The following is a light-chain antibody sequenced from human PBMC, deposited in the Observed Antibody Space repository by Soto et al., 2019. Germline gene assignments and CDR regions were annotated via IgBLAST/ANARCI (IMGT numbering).Light chain of an antibody. V-gene: IGLV2-14*01. CDR2: DVS. Sequence: QSALTQPASVSGSPGQSITISCTGTSSDVGGYNYVSWYQQHPGKAPKLMIYDVSHRPSGVSNRFSGSKSGNTASLTISGLQAEDEADYYGSSYTSSSTLVVFGGGTKLTVL. J-gene: IGLJ2*01. CDR3: SSYTSSSTLVV. CDR1: SSDVGGYNY.